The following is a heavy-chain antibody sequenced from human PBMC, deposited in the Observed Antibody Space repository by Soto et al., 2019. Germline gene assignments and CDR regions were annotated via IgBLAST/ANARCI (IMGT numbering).Heavy chain of an antibody. CDR2: IIPIFGTA. CDR3: ARDWYDFWSGYYSYYYYGMDV. D-gene: IGHD3-3*01. CDR1: GGTFSSYA. Sequence: QVQLVQSGAEVKKPGSSVKVSCKASGGTFSSYAISWVRQAPGQGLEWMGGIIPIFGTANYAQKFQGRVTITADEYTSTDYMELSSLRSEDTAVYYCARDWYDFWSGYYSYYYYGMDVWGQGTTVTVSS. V-gene: IGHV1-69*01. J-gene: IGHJ6*02.